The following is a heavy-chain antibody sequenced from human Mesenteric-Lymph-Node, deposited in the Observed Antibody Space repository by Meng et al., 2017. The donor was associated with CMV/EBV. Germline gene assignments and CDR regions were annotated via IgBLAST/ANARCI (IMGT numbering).Heavy chain of an antibody. CDR1: GFTFSSYA. V-gene: IGHV3-30*14. J-gene: IGHJ4*02. D-gene: IGHD6-19*01. Sequence: GESLKISCAASGFTFSSYAMNWVRQAPGKGLEWVAFISYDGSIKYYTDSAKGRFTISRDNPKNTLYLQMGSVRAEDMAVYYCASGGWGYSSGRNWGQGTLVTVSS. CDR2: ISYDGSIK. CDR3: ASGGWGYSSGRN.